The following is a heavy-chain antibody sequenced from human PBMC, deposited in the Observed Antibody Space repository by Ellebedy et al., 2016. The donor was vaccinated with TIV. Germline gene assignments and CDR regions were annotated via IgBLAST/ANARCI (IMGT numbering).Heavy chain of an antibody. CDR2: ISWNSGSI. J-gene: IGHJ4*02. D-gene: IGHD6-13*01. CDR3: AKEAYSSSWYS. CDR1: GFTFSSYG. V-gene: IGHV3-9*01. Sequence: SLKISXAASGFTFSSYGMHWVRQAPGKGLEWVSGISWNSGSIGYADSVKGRFTISRDNAKNSLYLQMNSLRAEDTALYYCAKEAYSSSWYSWGQGTLVTVSS.